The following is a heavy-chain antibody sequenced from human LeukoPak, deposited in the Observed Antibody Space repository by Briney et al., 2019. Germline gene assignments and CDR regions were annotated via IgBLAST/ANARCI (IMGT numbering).Heavy chain of an antibody. D-gene: IGHD5-12*01. Sequence: PSETLSLTCAVSGGSISSSIYYWGWIRQPPGKGLEWVVSIYYSGSTYSNPSIKSQATISVDSSKTQFSLKLSSVTAADTAVYYCARQSVVANEFDYWGQGTLVTVSS. CDR3: ARQSVVANEFDY. CDR2: IYYSGST. J-gene: IGHJ4*02. V-gene: IGHV4-39*01. CDR1: GGSISSSIYY.